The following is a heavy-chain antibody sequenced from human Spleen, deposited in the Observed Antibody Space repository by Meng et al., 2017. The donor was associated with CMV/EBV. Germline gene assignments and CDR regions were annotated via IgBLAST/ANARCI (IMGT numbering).Heavy chain of an antibody. CDR3: AKDRAWSSSSNWFDP. Sequence: SGFTFSDYVVNWVRQAPGKGLEWVSTISGSGGSTYYADSVKGRFTISNDNSKNTLYLQMNSLRAEDTAVYYCAKDRAWSSSSNWFDPWGQGTLVTVSS. J-gene: IGHJ5*02. V-gene: IGHV3-23*01. D-gene: IGHD6-6*01. CDR1: GFTFSDYV. CDR2: ISGSGGST.